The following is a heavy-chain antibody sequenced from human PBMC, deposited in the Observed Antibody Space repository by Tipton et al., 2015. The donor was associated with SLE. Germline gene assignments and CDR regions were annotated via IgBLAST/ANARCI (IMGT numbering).Heavy chain of an antibody. J-gene: IGHJ4*02. D-gene: IGHD4-17*01. Sequence: GLVKPSETLSLTCTVSGGSISSSSYYWGWIRQPPGKGLEWIGIIYYTGSTYYNPSLKSRVTISVDTSKNQFSLNLSSVTAADTAVYYCARGEITVTVFDQWGQGTLVTVSS. V-gene: IGHV4-39*07. CDR1: GGSISSSSYY. CDR3: ARGEITVTVFDQ. CDR2: IYYTGST.